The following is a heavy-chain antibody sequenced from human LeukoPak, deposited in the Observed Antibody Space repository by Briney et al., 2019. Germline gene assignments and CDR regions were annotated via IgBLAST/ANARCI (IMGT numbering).Heavy chain of an antibody. CDR2: IYCSGST. Sequence: SETLSLTCTVSGGSISSSSYYWGWIRQPPGKGLEWIGSIYCSGSTYYNPSLKSRVTISVDTSKNQFSLKLSSVTAADTAVYYCARERQLVRSWGQGTLVTVSS. CDR3: ARERQLVRS. D-gene: IGHD6-6*01. V-gene: IGHV4-39*07. J-gene: IGHJ5*02. CDR1: GGSISSSSYY.